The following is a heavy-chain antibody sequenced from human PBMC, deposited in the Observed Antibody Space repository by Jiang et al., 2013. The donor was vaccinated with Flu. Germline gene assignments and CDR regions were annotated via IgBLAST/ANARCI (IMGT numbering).Heavy chain of an antibody. D-gene: IGHD3-22*01. V-gene: IGHV2-5*02. J-gene: IGHJ4*02. CDR2: IYWDDDK. Sequence: LTLTCTFSGFSLSTSGVGVGWIRQPPGKALEWLALIYWDDDKRYSPSLKSRLTITKDPSKNQVVLTMTNMDPVDTATYYCAHTYYYDTSGKTFDYWGQGTLVTVSS. CDR1: GFSLSTSGVG. CDR3: AHTYYYDTSGKTFDY.